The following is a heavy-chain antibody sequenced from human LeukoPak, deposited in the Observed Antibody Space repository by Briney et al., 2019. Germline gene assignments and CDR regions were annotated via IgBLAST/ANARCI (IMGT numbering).Heavy chain of an antibody. CDR3: ARAQMATQYFDY. V-gene: IGHV1-2*02. CDR2: INPNSGGT. Sequence: GASVKVSCKASGFTFTGYYMHWVRQAPGQGLEWMGWINPNSGGTNYAQKFQGRVTMTRDTSISTAYMELSRLRSDDTAVYYCARAQMATQYFDYWGQGTLVTVSS. CDR1: GFTFTGYY. D-gene: IGHD5-24*01. J-gene: IGHJ4*02.